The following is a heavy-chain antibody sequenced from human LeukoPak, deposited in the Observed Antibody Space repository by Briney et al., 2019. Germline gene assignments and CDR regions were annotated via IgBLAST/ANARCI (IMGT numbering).Heavy chain of an antibody. CDR2: IWYDGSNK. D-gene: IGHD3-22*01. Sequence: GGSLRLSCAASGFTFSSYGMQWVRQAPGKGLEWVAVIWYDGSNKYYADSVKGRFTISRDNSKNTLYLQMNSLRAEDTAVYYCARDSTQRTSSADYYDSSGYYYGPDYWGQGTLVTVSS. V-gene: IGHV3-33*01. CDR3: ARDSTQRTSSADYYDSSGYYYGPDY. CDR1: GFTFSSYG. J-gene: IGHJ4*02.